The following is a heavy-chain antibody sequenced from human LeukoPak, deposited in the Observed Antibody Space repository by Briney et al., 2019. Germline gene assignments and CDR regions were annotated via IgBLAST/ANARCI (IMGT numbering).Heavy chain of an antibody. CDR1: GYTFSNYA. D-gene: IGHD5-24*01. V-gene: IGHV1-69*13. CDR2: IIPIFCTA. CDR3: ARDLGWLKLEGRDY. J-gene: IGHJ4*02. Sequence: GASVTVSCKASGYTFSNYAISWVRQAPGQGLEWMGGIIPIFCTAKYAQKFQGRVTINADPSTRTAYMELSSPRSDDTAVYYCARDLGWLKLEGRDYWGQGTLVTVSS.